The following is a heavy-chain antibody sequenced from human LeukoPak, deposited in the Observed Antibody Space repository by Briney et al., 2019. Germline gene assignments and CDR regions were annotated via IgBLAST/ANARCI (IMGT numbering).Heavy chain of an antibody. D-gene: IGHD4-11*01. CDR1: GFTVSSNY. CDR2: IYSGGST. Sequence: GGSLRLSCAASGFTVSSNYMSWVRQAPGKGLKSVSVIYSGGSTYYADSVKGRFTISRDNSKNTLYLQMNSLRAEDTAVYYCASRATVTTDWFWFDPWGQGTLVTVSS. J-gene: IGHJ5*02. CDR3: ASRATVTTDWFWFDP. V-gene: IGHV3-53*01.